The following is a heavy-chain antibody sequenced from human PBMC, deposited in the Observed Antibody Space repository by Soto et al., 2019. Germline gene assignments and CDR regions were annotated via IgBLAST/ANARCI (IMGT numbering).Heavy chain of an antibody. CDR3: ARRGKVITTNYGMDV. Sequence: LRLSCAASGFTVSSNYMSWVRQAPGKGLEWIGSIYYSGSTYYNPSLKSRVTISVDTSKNQFSLKLSSVTAADTAVYYCARRGKVITTNYGMDVWGQGTTVTVSS. V-gene: IGHV4-39*01. CDR2: IYYSGST. CDR1: GFTVSSNY. D-gene: IGHD4-4*01. J-gene: IGHJ6*02.